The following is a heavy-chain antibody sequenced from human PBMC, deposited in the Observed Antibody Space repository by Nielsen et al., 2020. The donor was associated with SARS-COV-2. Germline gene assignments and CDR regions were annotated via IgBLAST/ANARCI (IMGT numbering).Heavy chain of an antibody. D-gene: IGHD3-22*01. V-gene: IGHV3-23*01. J-gene: IGHJ4*02. Sequence: GESLKISCAASGFTFSSYAMSWVRQAPGKGLEWVSAISGSGGSTYYADSVKGRFTISRDNAKNSLYLQMNSLRAEDTAVYYCARVPTDDSSGYYYNDYWGQGTLVTVSS. CDR1: GFTFSSYA. CDR2: ISGSGGST. CDR3: ARVPTDDSSGYYYNDY.